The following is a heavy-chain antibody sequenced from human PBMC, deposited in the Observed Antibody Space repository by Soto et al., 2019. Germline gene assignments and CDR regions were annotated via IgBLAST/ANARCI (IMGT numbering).Heavy chain of an antibody. J-gene: IGHJ4*01. CDR3: SKERYGGHDY. V-gene: IGHV3-23*01. Sequence: EVQLLESGGGLVQPGGSLRLSCAASGFTFSVYAMSWVRQAPGKGLECVSGISGSGGSTSYADSVKGRFTISRDNPKNTLSRQMTSLRAVDTAVYYCSKERYGGHDYWGPGTLVTVSS. D-gene: IGHD4-17*01. CDR2: ISGSGGST. CDR1: GFTFSVYA.